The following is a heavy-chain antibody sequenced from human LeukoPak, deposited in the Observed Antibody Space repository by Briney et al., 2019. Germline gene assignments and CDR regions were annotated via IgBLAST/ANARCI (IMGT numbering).Heavy chain of an antibody. CDR2: IKQDETEK. CDR1: GFTFSNFW. D-gene: IGHD7-27*01. Sequence: PGGSLRLSCTASGFTFSNFWMGWVRQAPGKGLEWVANIKQDETEKFYLGSVKGRFTISRDNAKNSLYLQMNSLRVEDTALYYCARETGDAFDIWGQGTMVTVSS. J-gene: IGHJ3*02. CDR3: ARETGDAFDI. V-gene: IGHV3-7*03.